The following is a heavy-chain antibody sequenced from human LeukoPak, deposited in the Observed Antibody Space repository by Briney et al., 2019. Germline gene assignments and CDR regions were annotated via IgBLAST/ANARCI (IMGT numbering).Heavy chain of an antibody. CDR1: GYTFTGYY. V-gene: IGHV1-2*02. Sequence: GASLKVSCKASGYTFTGYYMHWVRQAPGQGLDWMGWINPNSGGTNYAQKFQGRVTMTRDTSISTAYMELSRLRSDDTAVYYCARDVLGIKTYYDFWSGYYAPNWFDPWGQGTLVTVSS. CDR2: INPNSGGT. CDR3: ARDVLGIKTYYDFWSGYYAPNWFDP. D-gene: IGHD3-3*01. J-gene: IGHJ5*02.